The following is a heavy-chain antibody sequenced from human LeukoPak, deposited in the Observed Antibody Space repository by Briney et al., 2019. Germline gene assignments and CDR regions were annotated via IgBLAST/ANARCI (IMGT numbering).Heavy chain of an antibody. D-gene: IGHD1-26*01. Sequence: PGGSLRLSCAASGFIFGNHAMHWVRQAPGKGPEWLAVIWYDGSKKYYADSVKGRFTISRDNSQNILWLEMNRLRAEDTAVYYCARVQSRELLGFDYWGQGTLVTVSS. CDR2: IWYDGSKK. CDR3: ARVQSRELLGFDY. V-gene: IGHV3-33*01. J-gene: IGHJ4*02. CDR1: GFIFGNHA.